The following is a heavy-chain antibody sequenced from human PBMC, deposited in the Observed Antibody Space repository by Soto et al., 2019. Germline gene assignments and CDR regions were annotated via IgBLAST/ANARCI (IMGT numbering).Heavy chain of an antibody. CDR1: GYTYISYS. V-gene: IGHV1-3*01. CDR2: INVGNGNT. Sequence: GASVKVSCKASGYTYISYSMHWVRQAPGQRLEWMGWINVGNGNTKYSQNFQGRVTINQDTSASTAYMELSSLTSEDTAVYYCAREKWGSRSRWLDPSGQRTLVTGSS. J-gene: IGHJ5*02. D-gene: IGHD3-16*01. CDR3: AREKWGSRSRWLDP.